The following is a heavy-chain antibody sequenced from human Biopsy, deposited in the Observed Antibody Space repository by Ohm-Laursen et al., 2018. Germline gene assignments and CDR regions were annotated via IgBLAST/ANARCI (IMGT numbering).Heavy chain of an antibody. CDR2: IVTFFGTV. CDR1: GGSFSNYA. J-gene: IGHJ6*02. V-gene: IGHV1-69*05. Sequence: ASVKVSCKFSGGSFSNYAVSWVRQAPGQGLEWMGGIVTFFGTVKYAQRFQGRLTITTDRSTDTAYMELSSLTSEDTAVYYCASQTPRNPNILTGAFHYDMAVWGQGTTVVVSS. D-gene: IGHD3-9*01. CDR3: ASQTPRNPNILTGAFHYDMAV.